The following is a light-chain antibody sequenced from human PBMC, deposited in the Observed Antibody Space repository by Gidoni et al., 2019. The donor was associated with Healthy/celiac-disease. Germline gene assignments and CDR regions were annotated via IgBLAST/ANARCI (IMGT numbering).Light chain of an antibody. Sequence: DIQMTKSPPSLSASVGDRVTITCRASQGIRNDFSWYQQNPGKAPKHLIYAASSLQSGVPSRFSGSGSGTEFTLTISSLQPEDFATYYCLQHNSYPPWTFGQGTKVEIK. J-gene: IGKJ1*01. V-gene: IGKV1-17*01. CDR2: AAS. CDR1: QGIRND. CDR3: LQHNSYPPWT.